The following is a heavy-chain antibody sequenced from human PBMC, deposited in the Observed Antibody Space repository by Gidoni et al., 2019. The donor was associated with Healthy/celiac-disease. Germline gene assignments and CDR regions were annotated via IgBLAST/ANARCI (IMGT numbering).Heavy chain of an antibody. J-gene: IGHJ3*02. Sequence: EVQLVQSGAEVKKPGESRKISGKGSGYSFTSYWIGWVRQMPGKGLEWMGIIYPGDSDTRYSPSFQGQVTISADKSISTAYLQWSSLKASDTAMYYCATHHGLYSSGWGPRGAFDIWGQGTMVTVSS. CDR3: ATHHGLYSSGWGPRGAFDI. CDR1: GYSFTSYW. V-gene: IGHV5-51*01. CDR2: IYPGDSDT. D-gene: IGHD6-19*01.